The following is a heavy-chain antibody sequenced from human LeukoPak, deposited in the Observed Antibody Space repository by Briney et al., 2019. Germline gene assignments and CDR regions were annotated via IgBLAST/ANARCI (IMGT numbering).Heavy chain of an antibody. D-gene: IGHD1-26*01. CDR1: GGSFSGYY. Sequence: PSETLSLTCAVYGGSFSGYYWSWIRQPPGKGLEWIREINHSGSTNYNPSLKSRVTISVDTSKNQFPLKLSSVTAADTAVYYCVINSGSYYDAFDIWGQGTMVTVSS. CDR2: INHSGST. V-gene: IGHV4-34*01. J-gene: IGHJ3*02. CDR3: VINSGSYYDAFDI.